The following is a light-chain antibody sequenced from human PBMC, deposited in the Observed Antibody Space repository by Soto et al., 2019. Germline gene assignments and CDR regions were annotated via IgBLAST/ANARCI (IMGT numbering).Light chain of an antibody. CDR1: SSNIGAGYD. Sequence: QSVLTQPPSVSGAPGQRVTISCNGSSSNIGAGYDVHWYQQLPGTAPKLLIYGNSNRPSGVPDRFSGSKSGTSASLAITGLQAEDEADYYCQSYYSSLSGSVVFGGGTKLTVL. V-gene: IGLV1-40*01. CDR2: GNS. J-gene: IGLJ2*01. CDR3: QSYYSSLSGSVV.